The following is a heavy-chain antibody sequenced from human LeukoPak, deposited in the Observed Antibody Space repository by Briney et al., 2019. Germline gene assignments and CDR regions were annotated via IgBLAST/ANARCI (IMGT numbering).Heavy chain of an antibody. CDR2: ISGTGGAT. Sequence: GGSLRLSCVASGFSFGNYAMSWVRPAPGKGLQWVSQISGTGGATWYAGFARDRFTISRDNSKKTLYLQMSGLRVEDTAMYYCVKDPRDTYGTNWFVSWGQGTLLIVSS. D-gene: IGHD2-21*01. CDR1: GFSFGNYA. J-gene: IGHJ5*01. CDR3: VKDPRDTYGTNWFVS. V-gene: IGHV3-23*01.